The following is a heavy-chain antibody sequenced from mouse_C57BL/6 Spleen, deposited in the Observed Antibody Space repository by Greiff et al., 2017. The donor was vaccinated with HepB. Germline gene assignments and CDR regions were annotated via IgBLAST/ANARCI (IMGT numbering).Heavy chain of an antibody. Sequence: EVQLVESGGGLVKPGGSLKLSCAASGFTFSSYDMSWVRQTPEKRLEWVATISDGGSYTYYPDNVKGRFTISRDNAKNNLYLQMSHLKSEDTAMYYCAREGAYSSGYGWYFDVWGTGTTVTVSS. CDR2: ISDGGSYT. CDR1: GFTFSSYD. J-gene: IGHJ1*03. D-gene: IGHD3-2*02. CDR3: AREGAYSSGYGWYFDV. V-gene: IGHV5-4*01.